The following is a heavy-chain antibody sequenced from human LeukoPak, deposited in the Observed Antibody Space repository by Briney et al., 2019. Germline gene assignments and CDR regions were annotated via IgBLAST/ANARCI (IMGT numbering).Heavy chain of an antibody. D-gene: IGHD5-12*01. V-gene: IGHV3-23*01. CDR1: GFTFSSYT. CDR2: IDGSGGST. CDR3: AKDRRLPWDYFDS. J-gene: IGHJ4*02. Sequence: GGSLRLSCAASGFTFSSYTMSWFRQAPGKGLEWVSAIDGSGGSTYYADSVKGRFTISRDNSKNTLYLQMNSMRAEDTAIYYCAKDRRLPWDYFDSWGQGTLVTVSS.